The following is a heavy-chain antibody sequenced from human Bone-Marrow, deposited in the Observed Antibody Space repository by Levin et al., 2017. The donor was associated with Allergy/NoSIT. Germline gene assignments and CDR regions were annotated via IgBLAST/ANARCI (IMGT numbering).Heavy chain of an antibody. Sequence: HPGGSLRLSCAASGFKLTGSGMNWIRQAPGKGLEWISYISSDSSIIYYADSVRGRFTISRDNAKNSLSLQMNSLRDEDTAVYYCARDSCAVISCYDVWGQGTTVTVSS. J-gene: IGHJ6*02. D-gene: IGHD3-10*01. CDR3: ARDSCAVISCYDV. CDR2: ISSDSSII. CDR1: GFKLTGSG. V-gene: IGHV3-48*02.